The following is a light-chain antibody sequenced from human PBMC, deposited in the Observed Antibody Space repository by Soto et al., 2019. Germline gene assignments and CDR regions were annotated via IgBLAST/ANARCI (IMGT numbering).Light chain of an antibody. CDR1: SSDVGGYNY. CDR2: EVS. CDR3: SSYAGSNTIYV. J-gene: IGLJ1*01. Sequence: QSVLTQPPSASGSPGQSVTISCTGTSSDVGGYNYVSWYQQHPGKAPKLMIYEVSKRPSGVPDRFSGSKSGNTASLTVSGLQAEDEADYYCSSYAGSNTIYVFGTGTKVTV. V-gene: IGLV2-8*01.